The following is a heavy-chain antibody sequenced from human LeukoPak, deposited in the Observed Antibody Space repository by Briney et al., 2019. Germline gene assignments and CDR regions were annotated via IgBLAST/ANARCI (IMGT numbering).Heavy chain of an antibody. J-gene: IGHJ4*02. CDR2: INHSGST. Sequence: SETLSLTCAASGGSFSGYYWSWIRQPPGKGLEWIGEINHSGSTNYNPSLKSRVTISVDTSKNQFSLKLSSVTAADTAVYYCARKGGKTYYYDSSGYYFFDYWGQGTLVTVSS. D-gene: IGHD3-22*01. CDR3: ARKGGKTYYYDSSGYYFFDY. CDR1: GGSFSGYY. V-gene: IGHV4-34*01.